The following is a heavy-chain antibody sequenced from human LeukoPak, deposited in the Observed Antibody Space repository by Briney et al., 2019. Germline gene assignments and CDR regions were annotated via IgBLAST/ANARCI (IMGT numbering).Heavy chain of an antibody. CDR1: GFTFSSYA. CDR3: AKPRYSSGWAFDY. J-gene: IGHJ4*02. V-gene: IGHV3-30*02. Sequence: PGRSLRLSCAASGFTFSSYAMHWVRQAPGKGLEWVAFIRYDGSNKYYADSVKGRFTISRENSKNTLYLQMNSLRAEDTAVYYCAKPRYSSGWAFDYWGQGTLVTVSS. D-gene: IGHD6-19*01. CDR2: IRYDGSNK.